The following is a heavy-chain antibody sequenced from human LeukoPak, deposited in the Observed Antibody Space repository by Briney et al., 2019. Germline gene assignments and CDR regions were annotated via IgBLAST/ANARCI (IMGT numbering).Heavy chain of an antibody. CDR2: ISSSSSTI. V-gene: IGHV3-48*04. D-gene: IGHD1-26*01. CDR1: GFTFSSYG. Sequence: GGSLRLSCAASGFTFSSYGMNWVRQAPGKGLEWVSYISSSSSTIYYADSVKGRFTISRDNAKNSLYLQMNSLRAEDTAVYYCARVSSYFSGRSSDYWGQGTLVTVPS. CDR3: ARVSSYFSGRSSDY. J-gene: IGHJ4*02.